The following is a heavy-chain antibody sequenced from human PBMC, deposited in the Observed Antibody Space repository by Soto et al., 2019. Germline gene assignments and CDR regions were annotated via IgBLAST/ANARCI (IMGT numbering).Heavy chain of an antibody. CDR2: ISAYNGNT. V-gene: IGHV1-18*01. CDR1: GYTFTSYG. Sequence: AASVKVSCKASGYTFTSYGISWVRQAPGQGLEWMGWISAYNGNTNYAQKLQGRVTMTTDTSTSTAYMELRSLRSDDTAVYYCARESVSYYYYGMDVWGQGTTVTVSS. CDR3: ARESVSYYYYGMDV. J-gene: IGHJ6*02.